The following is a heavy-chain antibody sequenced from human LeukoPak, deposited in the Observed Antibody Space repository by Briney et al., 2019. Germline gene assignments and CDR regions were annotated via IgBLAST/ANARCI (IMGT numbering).Heavy chain of an antibody. V-gene: IGHV4-30-4*01. CDR2: IYYSGST. D-gene: IGHD6-19*01. CDR3: ARASTSVAGSFDY. Sequence: SETLSLTCTVSGGSISSGDYYWSWIRQPPGKGLEWIGYIYYSGSTYYNPSLKSRVTISVDTSRNQFSLKLSSVTAADTAVYYCARASTSVAGSFDYWGQGTLVTVSS. CDR1: GGSISSGDYY. J-gene: IGHJ4*02.